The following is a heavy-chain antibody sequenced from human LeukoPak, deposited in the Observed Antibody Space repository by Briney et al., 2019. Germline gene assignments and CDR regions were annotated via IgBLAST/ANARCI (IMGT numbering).Heavy chain of an antibody. V-gene: IGHV4-39*01. CDR3: ARQTGSGLFILP. J-gene: IGHJ4*02. Sequence: PSETLSLTCTVSGVSISSSNSYWGWIRQPPGTGLEWIGSIYYSGNTYYNASLKSQVSISIDTSKNQFSLRLTSVTAADTAVYYCARQTGSGLFILPGGQGTLVTVSS. D-gene: IGHD3/OR15-3a*01. CDR1: GVSISSSNSY. CDR2: IYYSGNT.